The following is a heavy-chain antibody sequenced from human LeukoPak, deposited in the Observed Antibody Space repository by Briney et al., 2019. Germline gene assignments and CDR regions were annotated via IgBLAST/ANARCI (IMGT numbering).Heavy chain of an antibody. CDR2: INSDGSST. Sequence: GGSLRLSCAASGFTFSSYWMHWVRHAPGKGLVWVSRINSDGSSTSYADSVKGRFTISRDNAKDTLYLQMNSLRAEDTAVYYCARDFTYYYDSSGYYHFDYWGQGTLVTVSS. CDR1: GFTFSSYW. J-gene: IGHJ4*02. D-gene: IGHD3-22*01. V-gene: IGHV3-74*01. CDR3: ARDFTYYYDSSGYYHFDY.